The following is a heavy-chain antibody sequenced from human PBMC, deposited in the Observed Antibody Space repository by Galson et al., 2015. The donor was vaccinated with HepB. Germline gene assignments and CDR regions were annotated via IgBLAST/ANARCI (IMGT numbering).Heavy chain of an antibody. CDR1: GFTFSSYS. CDR2: ISSSSSTI. V-gene: IGHV3-48*04. J-gene: IGHJ3*02. Sequence: SLRLSCAASGFTFSSYSMNWVRQAPGKGLEWVSYISSSSSTIYYADSVKGRFTISRDNAKNSLYLQMNSLRAEDTAVYYCARDGEYYYDSSGYYGRESAFDIWGQGTMVTVSS. D-gene: IGHD3-22*01. CDR3: ARDGEYYYDSSGYYGRESAFDI.